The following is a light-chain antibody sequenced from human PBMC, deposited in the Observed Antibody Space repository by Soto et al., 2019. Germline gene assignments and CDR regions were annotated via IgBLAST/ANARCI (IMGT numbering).Light chain of an antibody. Sequence: EIMMTQSPATLSVSPGERATLSCRASQSVSSNLAWYQQKPGQAPRLLIYGASTRATGIPARFSGSGSGTEFTLTISSLQSEDFAVYYCQQYDNWHYTFGQGTKLEIK. CDR2: GAS. CDR3: QQYDNWHYT. CDR1: QSVSSN. V-gene: IGKV3-15*01. J-gene: IGKJ2*01.